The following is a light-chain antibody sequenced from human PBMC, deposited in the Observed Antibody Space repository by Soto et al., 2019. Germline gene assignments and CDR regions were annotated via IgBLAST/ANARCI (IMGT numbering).Light chain of an antibody. CDR1: QSVGSY. CDR3: QQRDKWPRT. V-gene: IGKV3-11*01. Sequence: EIVLTQSPATLSLSPGERATLSCRASQSVGSYLAWYQHKPGQAPRLLIYGASNRATDIPARFSGRGSGTDFTLTISSLESGDSAVYYCQQRDKWPRTFGQGTKLESK. J-gene: IGKJ2*01. CDR2: GAS.